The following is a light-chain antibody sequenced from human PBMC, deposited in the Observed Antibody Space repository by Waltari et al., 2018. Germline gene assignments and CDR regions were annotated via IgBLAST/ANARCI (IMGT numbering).Light chain of an antibody. CDR2: EGS. V-gene: IGLV2-23*01. CDR1: SSDVGSNNL. CDR3: CSYAGSSTYV. J-gene: IGLJ1*01. Sequence: QSALTQPASVSGSPGQSITISCTGTSSDVGSNNLVSWYQQHPGKAPKLMIYEGSKRPSVVSNRFSGSKSGNTASRTISGLQAEDEADYYCCSYAGSSTYVFGTGTKVTVL.